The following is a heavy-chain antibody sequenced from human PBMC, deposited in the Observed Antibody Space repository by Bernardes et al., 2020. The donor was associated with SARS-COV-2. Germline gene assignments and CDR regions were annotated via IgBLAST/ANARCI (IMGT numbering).Heavy chain of an antibody. CDR1: GTSISSSNYF. V-gene: IGHV4-39*01. CDR3: AACHSSDWESDGFGP. J-gene: IGHJ5*02. D-gene: IGHD6-19*01. CDR2: LYSSGGT. Sequence: SETLSLTCTVSGTSISSSNYFWGWIRQSPGKGLEWIGSLYSSGGTYYTAPLKSRVTISGDMSNNQFSLNLTSVTAADTAVYYCAACHSSDWESDGFGPWGQGALVTVSS.